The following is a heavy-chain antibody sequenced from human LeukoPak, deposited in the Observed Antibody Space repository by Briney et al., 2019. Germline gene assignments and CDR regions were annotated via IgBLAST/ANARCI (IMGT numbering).Heavy chain of an antibody. Sequence: GGSLRLSCAASGFTVSSNHMSWVRQAPGKGLEWVSVIYSGGSTYYADSVKGRFTISRDNSKNTLYLQMNSLRAEDTAVYYCASSGPTVTTDYWGQGTLVTVSS. D-gene: IGHD4-17*01. CDR2: IYSGGST. CDR1: GFTVSSNH. J-gene: IGHJ4*02. V-gene: IGHV3-53*01. CDR3: ASSGPTVTTDY.